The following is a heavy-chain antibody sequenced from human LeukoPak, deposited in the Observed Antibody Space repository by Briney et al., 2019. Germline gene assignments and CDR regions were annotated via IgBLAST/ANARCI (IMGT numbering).Heavy chain of an antibody. CDR3: AKGINDFWSGLSY. D-gene: IGHD3-3*01. J-gene: IGHJ4*02. V-gene: IGHV3-23*01. CDR1: GFTFSTYA. CDR2: ISGSGDST. Sequence: GGSLRLSCAASGFTFSTYAMSWARQAPGKGLEWVSAISGSGDSTYYAHSVKGRFTISRDNSKNTLYLQMNSLRAEDTAVYYCAKGINDFWSGLSYWGQGTLVTVSS.